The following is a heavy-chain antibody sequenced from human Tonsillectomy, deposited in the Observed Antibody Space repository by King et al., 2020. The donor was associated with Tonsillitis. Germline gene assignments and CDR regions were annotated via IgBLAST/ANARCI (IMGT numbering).Heavy chain of an antibody. J-gene: IGHJ6*03. Sequence: QLQESGPGLVKPSETLSLTCTVSGGSISGYYWSWILQPPGKGLEWFGYIYYTGGTNYNPSLKIRVTISADTSTTPFSLKLSSVTAADTAVYYCARLLSSSDYYYFYFYMDGWGKGTTVTVSS. CDR2: IYYTGGT. V-gene: IGHV4-59*08. CDR3: ARLLSSSDYYYFYFYMDG. D-gene: IGHD6-6*01. CDR1: GGSISGYY.